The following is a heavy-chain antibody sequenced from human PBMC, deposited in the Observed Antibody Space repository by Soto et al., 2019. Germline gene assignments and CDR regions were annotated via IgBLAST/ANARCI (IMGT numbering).Heavy chain of an antibody. D-gene: IGHD1-26*01. CDR3: ARDLGSAAFDI. CDR2: ISNSGST. J-gene: IGHJ3*02. CDR1: GGSVSRDSYY. V-gene: IGHV4-61*01. Sequence: SETLSLTCTVSGGSVSRDSYYWSWIRQPPGKGLEWIGYISNSGSTKYNPSLESRVTISVDTSKNQFSLKLSSVTAADTAVYYCARDLGSAAFDIWGQGTMVTVSS.